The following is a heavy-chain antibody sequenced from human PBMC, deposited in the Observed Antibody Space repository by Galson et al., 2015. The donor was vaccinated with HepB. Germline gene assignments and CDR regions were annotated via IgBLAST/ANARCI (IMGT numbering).Heavy chain of an antibody. D-gene: IGHD6-19*01. CDR3: GSGPTRYTGWYRGLPKFFQH. CDR2: ISGTGDNT. Sequence: SLRLSCAASGFTFDYYAMTWVRQAPGKGLEWVSAISGTGDNTYYADSVKGRFTISRDNARNTLHLQMNSLRAEDTAVYYCGSGPTRYTGWYRGLPKFFQHWGQGTLITVSS. CDR1: GFTFDYYA. V-gene: IGHV3-23*01. J-gene: IGHJ1*01.